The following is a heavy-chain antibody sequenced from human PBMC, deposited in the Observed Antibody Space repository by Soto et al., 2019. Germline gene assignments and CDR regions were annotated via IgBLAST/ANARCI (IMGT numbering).Heavy chain of an antibody. D-gene: IGHD6-6*01. Sequence: QVQLQESGPGLVKPSETLSLTCTVSGGSISSYYWSWIRQPPGKGLEWIGYIYYTGSTNYNPSLKSRVTISVDPSKNQFSLKLTSVTAADTAVYYCARRYSSSHDFWGQGTLVTVSS. J-gene: IGHJ4*02. CDR3: ARRYSSSHDF. V-gene: IGHV4-59*01. CDR2: IYYTGST. CDR1: GGSISSYY.